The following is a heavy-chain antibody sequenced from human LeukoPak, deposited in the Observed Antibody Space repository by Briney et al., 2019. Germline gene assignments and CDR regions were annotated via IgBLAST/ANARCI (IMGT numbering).Heavy chain of an antibody. V-gene: IGHV3-23*01. D-gene: IGHD5-12*01. CDR3: AKVPVDTILRSDY. Sequence: PGGSLRLSCVASGFSFSDYAMTWVRQAPGKGLEWVSGISATSGSTFYADSVEGRFTIFRDNSKNTLELQMNSLRAEDTAMYYCAKVPVDTILRSDYWGQGTLVTVSS. CDR1: GFSFSDYA. CDR2: ISATSGST. J-gene: IGHJ4*02.